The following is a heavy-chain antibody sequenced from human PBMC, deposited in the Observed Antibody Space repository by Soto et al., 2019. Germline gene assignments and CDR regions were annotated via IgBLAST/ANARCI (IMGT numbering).Heavy chain of an antibody. J-gene: IGHJ4*02. Sequence: QVQLQESGPGLVKPSETLSLTCTVSGGSISSYYWSWIRQPPGKGLEWIGYIYYSGSTNYNPSLKSRVTISVDTSKNQFSLKLSSVTAADTAVYYCARGQYDFWSGQNYYFDYWGQGTLVTVSS. CDR2: IYYSGST. CDR3: ARGQYDFWSGQNYYFDY. D-gene: IGHD3-3*01. CDR1: GGSISSYY. V-gene: IGHV4-59*01.